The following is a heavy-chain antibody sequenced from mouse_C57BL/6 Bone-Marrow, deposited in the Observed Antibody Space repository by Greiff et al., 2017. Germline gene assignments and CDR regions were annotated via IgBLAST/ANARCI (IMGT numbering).Heavy chain of an antibody. D-gene: IGHD1-1*01. CDR2: IDPSDSYT. CDR1: GYTFTSYW. Sequence: VQLQQPGAELVRPGTSVKLSCKASGYTFTSYWMHWVKQRPGQGLEWIGVIDPSDSYTNYNQKFKGKATLTVDTSSSTAYLQLSSLTSEDSAVYYCARVFYYGDYWGQGTTLTVSS. J-gene: IGHJ2*01. CDR3: ARVFYYGDY. V-gene: IGHV1-59*01.